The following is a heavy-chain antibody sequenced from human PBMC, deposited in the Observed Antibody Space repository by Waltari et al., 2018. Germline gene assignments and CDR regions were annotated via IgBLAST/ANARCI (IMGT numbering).Heavy chain of an antibody. CDR2: IYWDDDK. V-gene: IGHV2-5*02. CDR3: VHLNDNGDYAPWFDP. Sequence: QINLKESGPTLVKPTQTLKLTCSFSGFSLSTSGVGVGWVRQPPGKALEWLALIYWDDDKRCRPSLKGRLTITKDTSKSQVVLTMTNMDPVDTATYYCVHLNDNGDYAPWFDPWGQGTLVTGSS. D-gene: IGHD4-17*01. J-gene: IGHJ5*02. CDR1: GFSLSTSGVG.